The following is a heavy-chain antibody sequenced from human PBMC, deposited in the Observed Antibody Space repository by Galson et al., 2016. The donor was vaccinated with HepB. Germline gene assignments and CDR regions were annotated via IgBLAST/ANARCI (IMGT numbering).Heavy chain of an antibody. D-gene: IGHD6-19*01. Sequence: SLRLSCAASGLNLNNYAMTWVRQAPGKGLEWVSSISGSGVSSYLADSVKGRFTISRDNTYNTLSLQMNNLRDEDTARYFCVYSAGWSPFRSWGQGTQVTVSS. J-gene: IGHJ5*02. CDR3: VYSAGWSPFRS. CDR1: GLNLNNYA. CDR2: ISGSGVSS. V-gene: IGHV3-23*01.